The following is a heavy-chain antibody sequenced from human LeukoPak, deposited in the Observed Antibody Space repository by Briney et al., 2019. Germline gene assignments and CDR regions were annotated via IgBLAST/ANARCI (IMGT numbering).Heavy chain of an antibody. V-gene: IGHV1-46*01. D-gene: IGHD1-26*01. CDR3: ARVFGSYWSAGATYYFDY. CDR2: INPSGGST. CDR1: GYTFTSYY. Sequence: GASVKVSCKASGYTFTSYYMHWVRQAPGQGLEWMGIINPSGGSTSYAQKFQGRVTMTRDTSTSTVYMELSSLRSEDTALYYCARVFGSYWSAGATYYFDYWGQGTLVTVSS. J-gene: IGHJ4*02.